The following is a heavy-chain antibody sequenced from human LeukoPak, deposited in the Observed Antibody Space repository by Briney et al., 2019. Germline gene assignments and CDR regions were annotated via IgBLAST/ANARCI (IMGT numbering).Heavy chain of an antibody. V-gene: IGHV4-34*01. CDR3: ARWPLVPYSSSSSGAFDI. CDR2: INHSGST. J-gene: IGHJ3*02. Sequence: PSETLSLTCAVYGGSFSGYYWSWIRQPPGKGLEWIGEINHSGSTNYNPSLKSRVTISVDTSKNQFSLKLSSVTAADTAVYYCARWPLVPYSSSSSGAFDIWGQGTMATVSS. D-gene: IGHD6-6*01. CDR1: GGSFSGYY.